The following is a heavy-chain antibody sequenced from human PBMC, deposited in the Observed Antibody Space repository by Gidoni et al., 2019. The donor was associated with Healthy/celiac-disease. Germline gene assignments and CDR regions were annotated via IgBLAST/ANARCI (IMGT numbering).Heavy chain of an antibody. D-gene: IGHD3-22*01. Sequence: QVQLQESGPGLVKPSETLSLTCPVPGGSISSYYWSGIRQPPGKGLDWIGYIYYSGSTNYNPSLKSRVTISVDTSKNQFSLKLSSVTAADTAVYYCARARDSSGYYLLGWDFDYWGQGTLVTVSS. J-gene: IGHJ4*02. CDR1: GGSISSYY. V-gene: IGHV4-59*01. CDR3: ARARDSSGYYLLGWDFDY. CDR2: IYYSGST.